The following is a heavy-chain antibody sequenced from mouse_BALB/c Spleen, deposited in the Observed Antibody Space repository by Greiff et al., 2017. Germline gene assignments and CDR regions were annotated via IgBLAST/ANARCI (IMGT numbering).Heavy chain of an antibody. Sequence: QVQLKESGAELVKPGASVKLSCKASGYTFTSYYMYWVKQRPGQGLEWIGEINPSNGGTNFNEKFKSKATLTVDKSSSTAYMQLSSLTSEDSAVYYCTYDYDGAMDYWGQGTSVTVSS. J-gene: IGHJ4*01. CDR2: INPSNGGT. V-gene: IGHV1S81*02. CDR3: TYDYDGAMDY. D-gene: IGHD2-4*01. CDR1: GYTFTSYY.